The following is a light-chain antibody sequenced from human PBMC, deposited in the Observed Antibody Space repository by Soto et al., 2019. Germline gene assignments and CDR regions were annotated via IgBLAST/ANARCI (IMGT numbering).Light chain of an antibody. CDR3: SSYTTINTVVV. CDR1: SSDIGAYNY. CDR2: DVT. V-gene: IGLV2-14*03. Sequence: QSVLTQPASVSGSPGQSITFSCTGTSSDIGAYNYVSWYQHHPGKAPKLLIYDVTDRPSGVSARFSGSKSGTTASLTISGLQAEDEADYFCSSYTTINTVVVFGGGTKLTV. J-gene: IGLJ3*02.